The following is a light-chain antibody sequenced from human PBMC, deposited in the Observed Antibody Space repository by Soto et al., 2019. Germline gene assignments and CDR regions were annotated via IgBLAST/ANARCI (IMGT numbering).Light chain of an antibody. CDR3: QQYITYSRT. J-gene: IGKJ2*02. CDR2: QAS. V-gene: IGKV1-5*03. Sequence: DIQMTQSPSTLSASVGDRVTITCRASQSISTWLVWYQHKPGKAPKLLIYQASSLEGGVPSRFSGSGSGTEFTLTISSLQPDDFATYYCQQYITYSRTFGQGTKVETK. CDR1: QSISTW.